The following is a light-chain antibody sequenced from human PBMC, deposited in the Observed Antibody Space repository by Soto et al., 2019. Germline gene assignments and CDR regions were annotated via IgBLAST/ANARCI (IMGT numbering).Light chain of an antibody. CDR2: DVS. Sequence: QPVLTQPASVSGSPGQSITISCTGTSSDVGAYNYVSWYQQHPGRAPKLMIYDVSNRPSGVSNRFSGSKSGNTASLTISGLQAEDEADYYCSSYTSSSLVVFGGGTQLTVL. CDR3: SSYTSSSLVV. J-gene: IGLJ2*01. CDR1: SSDVGAYNY. V-gene: IGLV2-14*03.